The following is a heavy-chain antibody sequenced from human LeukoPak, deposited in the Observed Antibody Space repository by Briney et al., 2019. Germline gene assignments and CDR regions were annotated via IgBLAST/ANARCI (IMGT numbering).Heavy chain of an antibody. CDR2: INAGNGNT. CDR3: ARDRYGGNSDRFDP. J-gene: IGHJ5*02. V-gene: IGHV1-3*01. D-gene: IGHD4-23*01. CDR1: GYTFTSYA. Sequence: GASVKVSCKASGYTFTSYAMHWVRQAPGQRLEWMGWINAGNGNTKYSQKFQGRVTITRDTSASTAYMELSSLRSEDTAVYYCARDRYGGNSDRFDPWGQGTLVTVSP.